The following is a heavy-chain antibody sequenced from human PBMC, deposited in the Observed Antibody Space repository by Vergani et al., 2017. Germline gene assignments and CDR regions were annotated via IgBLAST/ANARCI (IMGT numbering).Heavy chain of an antibody. V-gene: IGHV4-34*01. D-gene: IGHD6-6*01. CDR2: IYYSGST. CDR1: GGSFSGYY. Sequence: QVQLQQWGAGLLKPSETLSLTCAVYGGSFSGYYWSWIRQPPGKGLEWIGSIYYSGSTYYNPSLKSRVTISVDTSKNQFSLKLSSVTAADTAVYYCARGAEYSSSSDYFDYWGQGTLVTVSS. J-gene: IGHJ4*02. CDR3: ARGAEYSSSSDYFDY.